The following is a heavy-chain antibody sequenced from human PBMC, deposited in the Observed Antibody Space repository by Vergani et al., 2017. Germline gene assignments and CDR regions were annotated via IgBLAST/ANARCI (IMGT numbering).Heavy chain of an antibody. CDR2: IIPIFGTA. D-gene: IGHD2-8*01. J-gene: IGHJ6*03. CDR3: AEQEADCTNGVCCTGHATTFNYYYMDV. Sequence: QVQLVQSGAEVKKPGSSVKVSCKASGGTFSSYAISWVRQAPGQGLEWMGGIIPIFGTANYAQKFQGRVTITADESPSTAYMELSSLRSEDTAVYYCAEQEADCTNGVCCTGHATTFNYYYMDVWGKGTTVTVSS. CDR1: GGTFSSYA. V-gene: IGHV1-69*01.